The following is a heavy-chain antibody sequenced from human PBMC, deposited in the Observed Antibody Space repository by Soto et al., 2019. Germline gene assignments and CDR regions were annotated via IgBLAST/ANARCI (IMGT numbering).Heavy chain of an antibody. J-gene: IGHJ4*02. D-gene: IGHD5-12*01. CDR1: GGSLTGYY. CDR2: VTDGGST. CDR3: ARGQEGIVATH. Sequence: QVQLQQWGAGLLKPSETLSLTCTVNGGSLTGYYWSWIRQPPGKGLEWIGEVTDGGSTNYSPSLRGRVSISADTSKNHFSLRLNSVTAADTAVYFCARGQEGIVATHWDQGALVTVSS. V-gene: IGHV4-34*01.